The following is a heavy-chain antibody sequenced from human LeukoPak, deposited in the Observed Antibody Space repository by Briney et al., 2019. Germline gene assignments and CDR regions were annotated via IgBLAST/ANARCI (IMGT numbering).Heavy chain of an antibody. CDR1: GFTFSTYG. CDR3: AKGLAAGSQYFDY. J-gene: IGHJ4*02. Sequence: GGSLRLSCAASGFTFSTYGMSWVRQAPGKGLEWVSAVGSDGINTAYADSVKGRFTISRDNSKNTLYLQLNSLRAEDTAVYYCAKGLAAGSQYFDYWGQGTLVTVSS. CDR2: VGSDGINT. V-gene: IGHV3-23*01. D-gene: IGHD6-25*01.